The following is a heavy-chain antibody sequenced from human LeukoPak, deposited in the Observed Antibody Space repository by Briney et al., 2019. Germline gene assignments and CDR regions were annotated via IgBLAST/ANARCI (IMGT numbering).Heavy chain of an antibody. J-gene: IGHJ4*02. V-gene: IGHV1-18*01. D-gene: IGHD2-15*01. Sequence: ASVKVSCKASGYTFISYGISWVRQAPGQGLEWMGWVSAYADGTNYVQKFQGRVTMTTDTSTSTAYMELRSLRFDDTAVYYCARDCIGCHGFDYWGQGTLVTVSS. CDR3: ARDCIGCHGFDY. CDR1: GYTFISYG. CDR2: VSAYADGT.